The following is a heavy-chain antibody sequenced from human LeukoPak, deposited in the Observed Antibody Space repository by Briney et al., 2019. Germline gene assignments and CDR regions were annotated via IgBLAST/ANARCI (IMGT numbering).Heavy chain of an antibody. J-gene: IGHJ4*02. CDR1: GFTFSSYS. Sequence: GGSLRLSCAASGFTFSSYSMNWVRQAPGKGLEWVSSISSSSSYIYYADSVKGRFTISRDNAKNSLYLQMNSLRAEDTAVYYCAKANSREVPAAILGYWGQGTLVTVSS. CDR2: ISSSSSYI. D-gene: IGHD2-2*02. CDR3: AKANSREVPAAILGY. V-gene: IGHV3-21*01.